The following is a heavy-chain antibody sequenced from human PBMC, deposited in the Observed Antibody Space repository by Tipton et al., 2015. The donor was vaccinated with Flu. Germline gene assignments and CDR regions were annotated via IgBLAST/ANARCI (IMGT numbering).Heavy chain of an antibody. V-gene: IGHV1-2*02. D-gene: IGHD4-23*01. CDR2: IKPNGGGT. J-gene: IGHJ2*01. CDR1: GYTFTGYY. Sequence: QLVQSGAEVKKPGASVKVSCQASGYTFTGYYIHWVRQAPGQGLEWMGWIKPNGGGTNYAQKFQGRVTLTRDTSISTAYMELSRLRSDDTAVYYCARVFTVATPGWYFDLWGRGTLVTVSA. CDR3: ARVFTVATPGWYFDL.